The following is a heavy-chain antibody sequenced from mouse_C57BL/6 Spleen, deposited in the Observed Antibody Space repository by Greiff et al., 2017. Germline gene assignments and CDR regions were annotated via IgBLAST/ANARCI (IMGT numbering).Heavy chain of an antibody. V-gene: IGHV5-6*01. D-gene: IGHD1-1*01. CDR1: GFTFSSYG. CDR2: ISSGGSYT. CDR3: AGLYYDGSSPYYFDY. J-gene: IGHJ2*01. Sequence: EVNVVESGGDLVKPGGSLKLSCAASGFTFSSYGMSWVRQTPDKRLEWVATISSGGSYTYSPDSVKGRFTISRDNAKNTLDLQMRSLKSEDTAVCYGAGLYYDGSSPYYFDYWGQGTTLTVSS.